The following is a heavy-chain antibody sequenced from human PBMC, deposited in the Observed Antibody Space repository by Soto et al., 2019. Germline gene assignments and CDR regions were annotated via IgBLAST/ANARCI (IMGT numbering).Heavy chain of an antibody. V-gene: IGHV3-23*01. CDR2: ISGSGGST. CDR1: GFTFSSYA. Sequence: GGSLRLSCAASGFTFSSYAMSWVRQAPGKGLEWVSAISGSGGSTYYADSVKGRFTISRDNSKNTLYLQMNSLRAEDTAVYYCAKGEGTYYDFWSGYYHDAFDIWGQGTMVTVSS. CDR3: AKGEGTYYDFWSGYYHDAFDI. J-gene: IGHJ3*02. D-gene: IGHD3-3*01.